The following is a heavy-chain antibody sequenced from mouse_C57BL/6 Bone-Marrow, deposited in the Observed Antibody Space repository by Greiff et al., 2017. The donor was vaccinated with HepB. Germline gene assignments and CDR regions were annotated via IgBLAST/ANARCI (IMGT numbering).Heavy chain of an antibody. D-gene: IGHD2-10*01. CDR1: GYTFTSYW. CDR3: ARSLLWAYYYAMDY. V-gene: IGHV1-52*01. CDR2: IDPSDSET. Sequence: QVQLKESGAELVRPGSSVKLSCKASGYTFTSYWMHWVKQRPIQGLEWIGNIDPSDSETHYNQKFKDKATLTVDKTSSTAYMQLSSLTSEDSAVYYCARSLLWAYYYAMDYWGQGTSVTVSS. J-gene: IGHJ4*01.